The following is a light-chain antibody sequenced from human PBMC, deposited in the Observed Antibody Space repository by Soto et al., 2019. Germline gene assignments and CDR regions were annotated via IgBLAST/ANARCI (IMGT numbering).Light chain of an antibody. CDR2: AAS. V-gene: IGKV1-5*01. J-gene: IGKJ1*01. CDR3: QQYNSYSPAT. Sequence: DIQMTQSPSSLSASVGGRVTITCRASQSISSYLNWYQQKPGKAPKLLIYAASSLQSGVPSRFSGSGSGTEFTLTIRSLQPDDFATYYCQQYNSYSPATFGQGTKVDIK. CDR1: QSISSY.